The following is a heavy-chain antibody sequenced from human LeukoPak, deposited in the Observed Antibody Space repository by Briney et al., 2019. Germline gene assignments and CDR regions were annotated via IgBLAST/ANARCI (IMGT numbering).Heavy chain of an antibody. CDR3: ARPYYDSSGYYHDAFDI. V-gene: IGHV4-39*07. CDR1: GGSISSSSYY. J-gene: IGHJ3*02. CDR2: IYYSGST. D-gene: IGHD3-22*01. Sequence: SETLSLTCTVSGGSISSSSYYWGWIRQPPGKGLEWIGSIYYSGSTYYNPSLKSRVTISVDTSKNQFSLKLSSVTAADTAVYYCARPYYDSSGYYHDAFDIWGQGTMVTVSS.